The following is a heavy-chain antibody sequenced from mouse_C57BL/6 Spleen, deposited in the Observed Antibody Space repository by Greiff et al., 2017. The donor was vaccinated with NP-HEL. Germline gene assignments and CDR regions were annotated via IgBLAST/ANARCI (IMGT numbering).Heavy chain of an antibody. CDR1: GFTFSSYT. CDR2: ISGGGGNT. Sequence: EVKLMESGGGLVKPGGSLKLSCAASGFTFSSYTMSWVRQTPEKRLEWVATISGGGGNTYYPDSVKGRFTISRDNAKNTLYLQMSSLRSEDTALYYCARHEGYYGFGYWGQGTTLTVSS. J-gene: IGHJ2*01. V-gene: IGHV5-9*01. D-gene: IGHD2-3*01. CDR3: ARHEGYYGFGY.